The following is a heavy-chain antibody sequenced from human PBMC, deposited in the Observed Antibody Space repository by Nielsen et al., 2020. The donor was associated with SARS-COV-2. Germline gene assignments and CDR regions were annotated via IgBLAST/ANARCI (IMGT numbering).Heavy chain of an antibody. V-gene: IGHV1-8*01. CDR1: ADTFTSYD. CDR3: VSGGYFDWLLAFDQ. D-gene: IGHD3-9*01. Sequence: ASVKVSCKASADTFTSYDINWLRQATGQRLEWMGRMSPSSGKTDYAQKFQGRVRMTRNTSINTACMELSSLRSDDTAVYYCVSGGYFDWLLAFDQWGQGTLVTVSS. CDR2: MSPSSGKT. J-gene: IGHJ4*02.